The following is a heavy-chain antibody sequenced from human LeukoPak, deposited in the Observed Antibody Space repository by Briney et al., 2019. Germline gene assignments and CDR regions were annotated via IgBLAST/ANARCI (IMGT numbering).Heavy chain of an antibody. J-gene: IGHJ4*02. CDR2: IYYRGST. CDR3: ARDSYYYDSGSYKAPWYFDY. Sequence: SETLSLTCTVSGGSISSYYWSWIRQPPGKGLEWIGYIYYRGSTNYNPSLKSRVTISVDTSKNQFSLKLSSVTAADTAVYYCARDSYYYDSGSYKAPWYFDYWGQRTLVTVSS. CDR1: GGSISSYY. D-gene: IGHD3-10*01. V-gene: IGHV4-59*01.